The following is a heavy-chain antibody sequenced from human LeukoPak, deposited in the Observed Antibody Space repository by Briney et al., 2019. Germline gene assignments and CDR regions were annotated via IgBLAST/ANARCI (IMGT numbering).Heavy chain of an antibody. CDR2: IYYSGTT. CDR1: GGSISSYY. J-gene: IGHJ4*02. V-gene: IGHV4-59*01. Sequence: SETLSLTCTVSGGSISSYYWSWIRQPPGKGLEWIGYIYYSGTTNYNPSLKSRVTISVVTSKNQFSLKLRSVTAADTAVYYCARGDTYFEYWGQGTLVSVSS. CDR3: ARGDTYFEY.